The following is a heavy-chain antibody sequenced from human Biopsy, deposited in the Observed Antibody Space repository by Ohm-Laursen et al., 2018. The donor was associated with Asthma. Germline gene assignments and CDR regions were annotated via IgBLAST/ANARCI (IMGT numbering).Heavy chain of an antibody. CDR2: IYYSGST. CDR1: GVSISSDY. Sequence: TLSLTCTVSGVSISSDYWSWIRQPPGKGWEWIGHIYYSGSTNYQPSLKSRVTISVDTSKNQFSLKLRSVTAADAAVYYCARGISRVTGLFDHFDSWGQGTLVTVSS. V-gene: IGHV4-59*01. CDR3: ARGISRVTGLFDHFDS. D-gene: IGHD2-21*02. J-gene: IGHJ4*02.